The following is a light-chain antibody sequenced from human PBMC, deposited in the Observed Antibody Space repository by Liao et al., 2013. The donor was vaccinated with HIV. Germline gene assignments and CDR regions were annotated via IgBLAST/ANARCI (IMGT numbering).Light chain of an antibody. V-gene: IGLV3-21*01. Sequence: SYVLTQPPSVSVAPGKTARITCGGNNIGSKRVHWYQQRPGQSPILVIYQDTKRPSGISDRFSGSNSGNTATLTISGTQALDEADYYCQAWDSSTNYVFGSGTQVTV. CDR1: NIGSKR. J-gene: IGLJ1*01. CDR3: QAWDSSTNYV. CDR2: QDT.